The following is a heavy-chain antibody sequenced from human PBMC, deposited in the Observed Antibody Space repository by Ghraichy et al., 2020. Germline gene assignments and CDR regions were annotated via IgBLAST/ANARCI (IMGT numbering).Heavy chain of an antibody. D-gene: IGHD3-10*01. CDR2: IRSKANSSAT. Sequence: GGSLRLSCAASGFTFSGSAMHWVRQASGKGLEWVGRIRSKANSSATAYAASVKGRFTISRDDSKNTAYLQMNSLKTEDTAVYYCTRPVAQGVYDYWGQGTLVTVSS. J-gene: IGHJ4*02. CDR3: TRPVAQGVYDY. V-gene: IGHV3-73*01. CDR1: GFTFSGSA.